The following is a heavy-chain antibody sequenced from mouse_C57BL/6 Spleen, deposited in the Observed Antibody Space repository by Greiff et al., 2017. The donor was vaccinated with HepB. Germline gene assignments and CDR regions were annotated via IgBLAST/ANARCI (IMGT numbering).Heavy chain of an antibody. V-gene: IGHV1-81*01. CDR1: GYTFTSYG. D-gene: IGHD2-5*01. CDR3: ARYSNYDLYAMDY. Sequence: QVHVKQSGAELARPGASVKLSCKASGYTFTSYGISWVKQRTGQGLEWIGEIYPRSGNTYYTEKFKGKATLTADKSSSTAYMERRSLTSEDSAVYFCARYSNYDLYAMDYWGQGTSVTVSS. J-gene: IGHJ4*01. CDR2: IYPRSGNT.